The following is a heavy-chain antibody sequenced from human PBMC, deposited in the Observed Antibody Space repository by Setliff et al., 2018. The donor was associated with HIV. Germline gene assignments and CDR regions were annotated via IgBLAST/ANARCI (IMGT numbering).Heavy chain of an antibody. Sequence: PSETLSLTCSVSGVSISSYYWSWIRHSPGKGLEWIGIIFPGGATNYNPSHTSRVTISVDTSKNHLFLKLTSVTTADTAVYFCAKSSPSIGYITDCWGQGAPVTVSS. CDR2: IFPGGAT. V-gene: IGHV4-59*01. CDR1: GVSISSYY. J-gene: IGHJ4*02. CDR3: AKSSPSIGYITDC. D-gene: IGHD5-12*01.